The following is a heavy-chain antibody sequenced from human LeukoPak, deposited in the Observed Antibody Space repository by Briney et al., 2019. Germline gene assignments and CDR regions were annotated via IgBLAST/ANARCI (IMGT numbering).Heavy chain of an antibody. CDR1: GFTFSSYA. J-gene: IGHJ4*02. CDR2: ISGSDGST. CDR3: AKGRIAARPLGFDY. D-gene: IGHD6-6*01. V-gene: IGHV3-23*01. Sequence: GGSLRLSCAASGFTFSSYAMSGVRQPPGKGLECVSTISGSDGSTYYADSVKGRFTISRDNSKNTLYLQMNSLRADDTAVYYCAKGRIAARPLGFDYWGQGTLVTVSS.